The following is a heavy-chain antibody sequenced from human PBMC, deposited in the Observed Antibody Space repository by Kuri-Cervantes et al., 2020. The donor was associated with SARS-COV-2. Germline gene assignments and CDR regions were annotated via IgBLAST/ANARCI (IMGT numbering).Heavy chain of an antibody. Sequence: GESLKISCAASGFTFNSYWMSWVRQAPGKGLEWVANVNQDGTQKYYVDSVKGRFTISRDNAKNSVYLQMNSLRVDDTALYYCARAVGASDSLWGQGTLVTVSS. CDR1: GFTFNSYW. CDR3: ARAVGASDSL. J-gene: IGHJ4*02. D-gene: IGHD3-22*01. CDR2: VNQDGTQK. V-gene: IGHV3-7*04.